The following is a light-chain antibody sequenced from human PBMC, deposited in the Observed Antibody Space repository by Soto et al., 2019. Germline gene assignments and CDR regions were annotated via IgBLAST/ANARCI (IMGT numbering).Light chain of an antibody. J-gene: IGKJ5*01. CDR1: QGISTF. Sequence: DIQMTQSPSSLSASVGDTVTITCRASQGISTFLAWFQQKPGKAPKSLISGASTLQRAVPSRFSGRGSGTYFTLTINSLQPEDFAMYYCQQYESYPITFGHGTRLEI. CDR3: QQYESYPIT. CDR2: GAS. V-gene: IGKV1-16*01.